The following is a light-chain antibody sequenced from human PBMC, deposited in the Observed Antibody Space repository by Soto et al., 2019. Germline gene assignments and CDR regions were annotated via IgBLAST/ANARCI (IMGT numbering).Light chain of an antibody. CDR3: AQRVWPWT. Sequence: EIVLTQSPATLSLSPGERATLSRRASQSVSSQLAWYQQKPGQAPRLLIYDASNRATGIPDRFSGSGSGTDFTLTISSLEPEDFAVYYCAQRVWPWTVGQGTKVDIK. CDR1: QSVSSQ. V-gene: IGKV3-11*01. J-gene: IGKJ1*01. CDR2: DAS.